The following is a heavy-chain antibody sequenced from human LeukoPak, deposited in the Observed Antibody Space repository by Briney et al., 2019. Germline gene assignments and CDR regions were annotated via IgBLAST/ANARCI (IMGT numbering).Heavy chain of an antibody. Sequence: GGCHRLSRARSVFTFSCYAMSWVRQAPARGVAGVSAITGSGGSTYYADSVKGRFTISRDNSKNTLYLQMNSLRAEDTAVYYCAKEIRDGYNYPFDYWGQGTLVTVSS. D-gene: IGHD5-24*01. J-gene: IGHJ4*02. CDR3: AKEIRDGYNYPFDY. CDR2: ITGSGGST. CDR1: VFTFSCYA. V-gene: IGHV3-23*01.